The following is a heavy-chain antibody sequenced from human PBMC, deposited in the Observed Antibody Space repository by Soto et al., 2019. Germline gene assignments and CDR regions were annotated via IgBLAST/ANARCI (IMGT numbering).Heavy chain of an antibody. CDR3: ARDRGLGTMVRGVIIMGAYYYYGMDV. CDR1: GVSISTADYY. D-gene: IGHD3-10*01. CDR2: IYYSGTT. V-gene: IGHV4-31*03. Sequence: SETLSLTCTVTGVSISTADYYWSWIRHHPGKGLEWIGYIYYSGTTYYYPSLESRLTISLDTSKNEFYLRLSSVTDADTAVYYCARDRGLGTMVRGVIIMGAYYYYGMDVWGQGTTVTVSS. J-gene: IGHJ6*02.